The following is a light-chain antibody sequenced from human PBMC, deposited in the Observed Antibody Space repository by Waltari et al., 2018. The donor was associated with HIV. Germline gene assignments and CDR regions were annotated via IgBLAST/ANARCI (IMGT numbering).Light chain of an antibody. CDR2: DDH. CDR1: NIESKS. Sequence: SYVLIQPPSVSVAPGQTATITCGGNNIESKSVHWYQQKPGQAPVLVVSDDHDRPSGIPGRVAGSNSGNTATLTIRRVEAGDEADYYCQVWDSSRGLSFVFGSGNKVTVL. J-gene: IGLJ1*01. V-gene: IGLV3-21*02. CDR3: QVWDSSRGLSFV.